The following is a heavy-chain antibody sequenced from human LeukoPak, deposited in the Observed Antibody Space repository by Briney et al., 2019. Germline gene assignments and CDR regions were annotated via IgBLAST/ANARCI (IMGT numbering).Heavy chain of an antibody. D-gene: IGHD3-22*01. Sequence: GGSLRLSCAASGFTFSTYSMNWVRQAPGKGLEWVGRIKSKTDGGTTDYAAPVKGRFTISRDDSKNTLYLQMNSLKTEDTAVYYCTTVDYYDSSGYLDYWGQGTLVTVSS. J-gene: IGHJ4*02. V-gene: IGHV3-15*01. CDR1: GFTFSTYS. CDR3: TTVDYYDSSGYLDY. CDR2: IKSKTDGGTT.